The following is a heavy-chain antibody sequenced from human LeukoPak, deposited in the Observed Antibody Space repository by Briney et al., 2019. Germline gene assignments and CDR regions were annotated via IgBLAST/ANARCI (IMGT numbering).Heavy chain of an antibody. D-gene: IGHD3-10*01. CDR1: GYTFTSYY. Sequence: GASVKVSCKASGYTFTSYYMHWVRQAPGQGLEWMGIINPSGGSTSYAQKFQGWVTMTRDTSISTAYMELSRLRSDDTAVYYCARAANLWLPFDYWGQGTLVTVSS. J-gene: IGHJ4*02. CDR3: ARAANLWLPFDY. CDR2: INPSGGST. V-gene: IGHV1-46*01.